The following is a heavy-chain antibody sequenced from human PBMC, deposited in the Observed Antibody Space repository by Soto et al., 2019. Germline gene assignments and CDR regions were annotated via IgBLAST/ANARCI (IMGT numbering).Heavy chain of an antibody. V-gene: IGHV1-8*01. J-gene: IGHJ4*02. CDR2: MHPSSGNT. Sequence: QVQLVQSGAEVKKPGASVKVSCKASGYSFTNYDINWVRQATGKGLEWMGWMHPSSGNTGFAQKFQGRATMTRDTSITTAYMELSSLRFEDTAVYYCTRGDFWGQGTLVTVSA. CDR1: GYSFTNYD. CDR3: TRGDF.